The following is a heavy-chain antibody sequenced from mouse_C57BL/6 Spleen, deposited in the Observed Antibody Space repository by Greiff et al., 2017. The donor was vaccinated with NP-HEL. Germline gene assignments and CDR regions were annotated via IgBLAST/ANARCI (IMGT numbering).Heavy chain of an antibody. Sequence: QVQLKQPGAELVMPGASVKLSCKASGYTFTSYWMHWVKQRPGQGLEWIGEIDPSDSYTNYNQKFKGKSTLTVDKSSSTAYMQLSSLTSEDSAVYYCARSDYGSSTWFAYWGQGTLVTVSA. V-gene: IGHV1-69*01. D-gene: IGHD1-1*01. CDR2: IDPSDSYT. CDR1: GYTFTSYW. CDR3: ARSDYGSSTWFAY. J-gene: IGHJ3*01.